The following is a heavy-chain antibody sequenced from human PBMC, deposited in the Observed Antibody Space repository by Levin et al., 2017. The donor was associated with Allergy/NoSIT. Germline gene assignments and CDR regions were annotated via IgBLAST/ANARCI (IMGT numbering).Heavy chain of an antibody. D-gene: IGHD3-22*01. V-gene: IGHV3-23*01. Sequence: ETLSLTCAASGFTFDTSAMSWVRQAPGKGLEWVSTVSKSGTSPFYADSVKGRFIISRDNFKNTLYLQMNSLRAEDTAVYYCARDLYDSSGFYYYGLDVWGRGTTATVSS. J-gene: IGHJ6*02. CDR2: VSKSGTSP. CDR1: GFTFDTSA. CDR3: ARDLYDSSGFYYYGLDV.